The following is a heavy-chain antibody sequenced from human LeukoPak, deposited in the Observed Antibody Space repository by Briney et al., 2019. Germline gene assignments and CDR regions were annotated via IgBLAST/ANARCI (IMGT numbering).Heavy chain of an antibody. J-gene: IGHJ6*02. Sequence: GGSLRLSCAASGFTVSTNYMSWVRQAPGKGLEWVSVIYSGGSTHYAESVKGRFTISRDNAKNSLYLQMNSLRAEDTAVYYCARDSLVTTTGYYYYGMDVWGQGTTVTVSS. V-gene: IGHV3-53*01. CDR1: GFTVSTNY. D-gene: IGHD4-17*01. CDR3: ARDSLVTTTGYYYYGMDV. CDR2: IYSGGST.